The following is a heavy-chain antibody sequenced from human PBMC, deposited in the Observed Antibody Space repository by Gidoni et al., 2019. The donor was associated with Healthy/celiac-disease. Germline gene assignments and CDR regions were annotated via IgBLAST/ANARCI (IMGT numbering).Heavy chain of an antibody. CDR3: VPDYRGYYYYGMDV. CDR1: SSYG. Sequence: SSYGMHWVRQAPGKGLEWVAVIWYDGSNKYYADSVKGRFTISRDNSKNTLYLQMNSLRAEDTAVYYCVPDYRGYYYYGMDVWGQGTTVTVSS. D-gene: IGHD4-4*01. V-gene: IGHV3-33*01. CDR2: IWYDGSNK. J-gene: IGHJ6*02.